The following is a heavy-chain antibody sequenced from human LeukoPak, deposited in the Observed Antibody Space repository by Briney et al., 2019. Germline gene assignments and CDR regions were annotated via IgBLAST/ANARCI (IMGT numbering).Heavy chain of an antibody. Sequence: GASVKVSCKASGGTFSSYAISWLRQAPGQGLEWMGGIIPIFGTANYAQKFQGRVTITTDESTSTAYMELSSLRSDDTAVYYCARDCGGDCYAFDIWGQGQWSPSLQ. CDR2: IIPIFGTA. CDR3: ARDCGGDCYAFDI. V-gene: IGHV1-69*05. D-gene: IGHD2-21*02. J-gene: IGHJ3*02. CDR1: GGTFSSYA.